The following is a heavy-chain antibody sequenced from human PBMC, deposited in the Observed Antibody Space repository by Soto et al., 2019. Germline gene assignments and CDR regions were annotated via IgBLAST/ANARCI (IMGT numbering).Heavy chain of an antibody. Sequence: GGSLRLSCAASGFTFSNYGMHWVRQPPGRGLEWVAVLWYNGNDKYYSDSVKGRFTISRDISKNTLYLQMDSLRDEDTAIYYCARDWYSTFRGYDYWGQGTTVTVSS. CDR1: GFTFSNYG. V-gene: IGHV3-33*01. CDR2: LWYNGNDK. J-gene: IGHJ4*02. CDR3: ARDWYSTFRGYDY. D-gene: IGHD4-4*01.